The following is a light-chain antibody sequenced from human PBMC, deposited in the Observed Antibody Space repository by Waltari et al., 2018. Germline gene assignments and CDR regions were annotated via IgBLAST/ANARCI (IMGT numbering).Light chain of an antibody. CDR2: RNN. V-gene: IGLV1-44*01. CDR1: RSNIGTNP. J-gene: IGLJ3*02. Sequence: QSVLTQPPSASGTPGQRVTIPCSGSRSNIGTNPVTWYQQPPGAAPKVLIYRNNPRPSGVPDRFSGSKSVTSASLAISGLQSEDEAAYFCASWDDSLNGPVFGGGTTLTVL. CDR3: ASWDDSLNGPV.